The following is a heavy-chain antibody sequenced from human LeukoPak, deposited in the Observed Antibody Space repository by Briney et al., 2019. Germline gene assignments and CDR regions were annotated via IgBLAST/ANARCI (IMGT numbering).Heavy chain of an antibody. CDR1: GFTFSSYG. Sequence: GGSLRLSCAASGFTFSSYGMNWVHQAPGKGLEWVSSVSSSSSYIYYADSVKGRFTISRDNAKNSLSLQMNSLRAEDTAVYYCARDQRATASTGRYIDQLGEASLVTVSS. CDR3: ARDQRATASTGRYIDQ. D-gene: IGHD1-1*01. V-gene: IGHV3-21*01. J-gene: IGHJ4*02. CDR2: VSSSSSYI.